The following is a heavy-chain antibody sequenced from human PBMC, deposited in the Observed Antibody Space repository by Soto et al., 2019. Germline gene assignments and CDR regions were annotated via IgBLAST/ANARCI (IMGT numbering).Heavy chain of an antibody. CDR2: IYSDGST. CDR1: GFSVGGNY. D-gene: IGHD2-2*02. J-gene: IGHJ6*02. Sequence: GGSLRLSCATSGFSVGGNYMSWVRQAPGKGLEWVSVIYSDGSTYYADSVKGRFTISRDNSKKTLNLQMYSLSAEDTAVYYCARDGTSTSCYTPHYGMDVWGQGTTVTVS. V-gene: IGHV3-53*01. CDR3: ARDGTSTSCYTPHYGMDV.